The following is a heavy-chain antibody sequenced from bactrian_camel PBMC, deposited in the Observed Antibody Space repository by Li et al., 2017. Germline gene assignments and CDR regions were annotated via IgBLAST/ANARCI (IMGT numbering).Heavy chain of an antibody. J-gene: IGHJ4*01. CDR1: GLTRGDVA. CDR3: VRDQDWSLNYWPY. CDR2: ISNGGATT. Sequence: DVQLVESGGGLVQPGGSLRLSCAASGLTRGDVAMTWVRQAPGKGLEWVSSISNGGATTYYADSVKGRFTISRDSAKNTVYLQLNWLKPEDTAVYYCVRDQDWSLNYWPYWGQGTQVTVS. D-gene: IGHD3*01. V-gene: IGHV3S40*01.